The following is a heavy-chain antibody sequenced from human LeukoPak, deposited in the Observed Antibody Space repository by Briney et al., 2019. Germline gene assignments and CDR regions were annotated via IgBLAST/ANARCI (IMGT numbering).Heavy chain of an antibody. CDR3: ATYDFCSGYYGDY. Sequence: LETLSLTCTISGGSISSSSYYWGWIRQPPGKGLEWIGTIYYSGNTYYNPSLKSRVTISVDTSKNQFSLKLSSVTAADTAVYYCATYDFCSGYYGDYWGQGTLVTVSS. J-gene: IGHJ4*02. D-gene: IGHD3-3*01. V-gene: IGHV4-39*01. CDR2: IYYSGNT. CDR1: GGSISSSSYY.